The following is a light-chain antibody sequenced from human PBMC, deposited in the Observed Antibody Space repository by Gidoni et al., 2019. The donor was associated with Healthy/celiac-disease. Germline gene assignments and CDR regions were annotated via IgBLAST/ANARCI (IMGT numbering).Light chain of an antibody. CDR2: AAS. J-gene: IGKJ3*01. CDR1: QGISSY. V-gene: IGKV1-9*01. CDR3: QQLNSYPGFT. Sequence: DIQLTQSPSFLSASVGDRVTITCRASQGISSYLAWYQQKPGKAPKLLIYAASTLQSGVPSRFSVSGSGTEFTLTISRLQPEDFATYYCQQLNSYPGFTFGPGTKVDIK.